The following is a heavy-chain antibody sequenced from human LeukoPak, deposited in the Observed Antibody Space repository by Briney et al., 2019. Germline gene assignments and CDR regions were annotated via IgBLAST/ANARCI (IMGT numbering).Heavy chain of an antibody. CDR1: GGSFSGYY. J-gene: IGHJ4*02. CDR3: AKWSSTLKAFDF. D-gene: IGHD2-8*01. CDR2: THYTGNT. V-gene: IGHV4-59*08. Sequence: SETLSLTCAVYGGSFSGYYWNWIRQPPGKELEWIAYTHYTGNTKSNPSLKSRVTTSVDTSKSQFSLKLSSVTAADTAVYYCAKWSSTLKAFDFWGQGILVIVSS.